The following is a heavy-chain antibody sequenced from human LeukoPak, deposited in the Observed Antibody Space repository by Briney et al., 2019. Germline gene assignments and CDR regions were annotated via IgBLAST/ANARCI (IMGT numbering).Heavy chain of an antibody. D-gene: IGHD5-18*01. CDR2: MNFNSGNT. J-gene: IGHJ3*02. CDR3: AKVGLGNTAIHI. Sequence: ASVKVSCKASGYTFPNCDINWVRQATGQGLEWMGWMNFNSGNTGYAQKFQGRVTMTTNTAISTVYMELSSLKSEDTAIYYCAKVGLGNTAIHIWGQGTMVTVSS. CDR1: GYTFPNCD. V-gene: IGHV1-8*01.